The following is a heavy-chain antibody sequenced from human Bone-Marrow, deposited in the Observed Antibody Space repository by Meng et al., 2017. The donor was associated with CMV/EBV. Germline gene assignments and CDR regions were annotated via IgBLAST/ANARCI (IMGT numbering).Heavy chain of an antibody. D-gene: IGHD3-10*01. CDR3: ARGRYYPHRSYGSGSRSYYFDY. CDR2: INHSGRT. Sequence: YYGSWIRQPQGKGLEWIGEINHSGRTNYNPSLKSRVTISVDTSKNQFSLKLSSVTAADTAVYYCARGRYYPHRSYGSGSRSYYFDYWGQGTLVTVSS. CDR1: YY. J-gene: IGHJ4*02. V-gene: IGHV4-34*01.